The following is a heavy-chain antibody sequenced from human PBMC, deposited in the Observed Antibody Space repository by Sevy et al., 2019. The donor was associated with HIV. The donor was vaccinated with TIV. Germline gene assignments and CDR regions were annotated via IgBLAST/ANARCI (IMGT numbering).Heavy chain of an antibody. Sequence: ASVKVSCKASGGTFSSYAISWVRQAPGQGLEWMGRIIPIFGTANYAQKFQGRVTITADESTRTAYMELSSLRSEETAVYYCARDIDCSSTSCYAGRFYYYYMDVWGKGTTVTVSS. CDR1: GGTFSSYA. D-gene: IGHD2-2*01. CDR2: IIPIFGTA. J-gene: IGHJ6*03. CDR3: ARDIDCSSTSCYAGRFYYYYMDV. V-gene: IGHV1-69*13.